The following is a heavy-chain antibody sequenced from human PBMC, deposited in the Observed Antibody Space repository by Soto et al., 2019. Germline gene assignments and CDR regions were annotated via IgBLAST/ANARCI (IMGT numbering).Heavy chain of an antibody. CDR2: INHSGST. Sequence: SETLSLTCAVYGGSFSGYYWSWIRQPPGKGLEWIGEINHSGSTNYNPSLKSRVTISVDTSKNQFSLKLSSVTAADTAVYYCARGLANWYYYDSSGYSFLHWGPGTRFTVS. V-gene: IGHV4-34*01. CDR3: ARGLANWYYYDSSGYSFLH. CDR1: GGSFSGYY. D-gene: IGHD3-22*01. J-gene: IGHJ4*02.